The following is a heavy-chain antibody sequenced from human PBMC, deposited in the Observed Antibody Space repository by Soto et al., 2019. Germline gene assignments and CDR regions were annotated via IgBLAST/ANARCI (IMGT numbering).Heavy chain of an antibody. V-gene: IGHV4-34*01. D-gene: IGHD3-10*01. J-gene: IGHJ4*02. CDR3: ATSRYYYGSGRQSPFDY. CDR1: GGSFSGYY. Sequence: ETLSLTCAVYGGSFSGYYWSWIRQPPGKGLEWIGEINHSGSTNYNPSLKSRVTISVDTSKNQFSLKLSSVTAADTAVYYCATSRYYYGSGRQSPFDYWGQGTLVTVSS. CDR2: INHSGST.